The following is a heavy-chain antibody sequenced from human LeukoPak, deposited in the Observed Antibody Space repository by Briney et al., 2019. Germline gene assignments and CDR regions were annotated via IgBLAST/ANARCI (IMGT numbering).Heavy chain of an antibody. CDR1: VMSLSSYE. CDR2: ISSGGTTM. Sequence: RGCLRVSSAAPVMSLSSYEMNWGRQPPGEGVEGGSYISSGGTTMYYAVSVNGEFTISRDNTKNSLYLETNNLRAENTAVYYCASARLYSGSWYCYFDYWGGGTLVTVPS. V-gene: IGHV3-48*03. J-gene: IGHJ4*02. CDR3: ASARLYSGSWYCYFDY. D-gene: IGHD6-13*01.